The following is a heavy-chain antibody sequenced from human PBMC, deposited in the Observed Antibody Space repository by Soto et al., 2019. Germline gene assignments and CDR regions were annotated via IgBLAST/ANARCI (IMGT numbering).Heavy chain of an antibody. CDR3: ARGGFGGRPYYYYGMDV. CDR2: INPNSGGT. J-gene: IGHJ6*02. V-gene: IGHV1-2*02. D-gene: IGHD3-16*01. Sequence: QVQLVQSGAEVKKPGASVKVSCKASGYTFTGYYMHWVRQAPGQGLEWMGWINPNSGGTNYAQKFQGRVTMARDTSISTAYMELGRLRSDDTAVYYCARGGFGGRPYYYYGMDVWGQGTTVTVSS. CDR1: GYTFTGYY.